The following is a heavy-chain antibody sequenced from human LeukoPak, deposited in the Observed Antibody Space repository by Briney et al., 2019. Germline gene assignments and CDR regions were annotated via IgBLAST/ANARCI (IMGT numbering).Heavy chain of an antibody. CDR1: GFTFGSYG. D-gene: IGHD3-10*01. CDR2: ISGSGGST. Sequence: GGSLRLSCAASGFTFGSYGMSWVRQAPGKGLEWVSAISGSGGSTYYADSVKGRFTISRDNSKNTLYLQMNSLRAEDTAVYYCAKVSVLDYYYMDVWGKGTTVTISS. J-gene: IGHJ6*03. V-gene: IGHV3-23*01. CDR3: AKVSVLDYYYMDV.